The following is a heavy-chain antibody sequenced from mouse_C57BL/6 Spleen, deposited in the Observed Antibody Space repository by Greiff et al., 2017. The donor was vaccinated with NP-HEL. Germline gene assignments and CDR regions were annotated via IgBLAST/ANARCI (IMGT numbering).Heavy chain of an antibody. V-gene: IGHV5-6*01. D-gene: IGHD2-1*01. CDR3: ARPYGKSYAMDY. J-gene: IGHJ4*01. Sequence: EVQGVESGGDLVKPGGSLKLSCAASGFTFSSYGMSWVRQTPDKRLEWVATISSGGSYTYYPDSVKGRFTISRDNAKNTLYLQMSSLKSEDTAMYYCARPYGKSYAMDYWGQGTSVTVSS. CDR2: ISSGGSYT. CDR1: GFTFSSYG.